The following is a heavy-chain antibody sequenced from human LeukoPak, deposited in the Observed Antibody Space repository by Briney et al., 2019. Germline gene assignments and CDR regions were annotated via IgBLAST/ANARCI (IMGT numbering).Heavy chain of an antibody. CDR1: GGSVSSGNYY. J-gene: IGHJ4*02. CDR2: IYYSGST. V-gene: IGHV4-61*01. D-gene: IGHD2-21*01. CDR3: AIVRKGGDDHFDY. Sequence: SETLTLTCTVSGGSVSSGNYYWSWIRQPPGKGLDWIGDIYYSGSTNYNPSLKSRVTISVDTSKNQFSLKLTSVTAADTAVYYCAIVRKGGDDHFDYWGQGTLVTVSS.